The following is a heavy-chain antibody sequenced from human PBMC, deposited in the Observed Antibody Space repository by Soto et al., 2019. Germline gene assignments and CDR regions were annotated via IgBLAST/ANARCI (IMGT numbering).Heavy chain of an antibody. J-gene: IGHJ4*02. CDR3: ANLPSLYSDSSGYYYTDY. CDR1: GFTFISYA. D-gene: IGHD3-22*01. Sequence: GGSLRLSCAASGFTFISYAMSWVRQAPGKGLEWVSAISGSGGSTYYADSVKGRFTISRDNSKNTLHLQMNSLRAEDTAVYYCANLPSLYSDSSGYYYTDYWGQGTLVTVSS. V-gene: IGHV3-23*01. CDR2: ISGSGGST.